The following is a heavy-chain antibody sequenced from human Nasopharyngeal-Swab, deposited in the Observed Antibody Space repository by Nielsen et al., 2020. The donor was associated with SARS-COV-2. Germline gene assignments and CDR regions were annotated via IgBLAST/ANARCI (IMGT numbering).Heavy chain of an antibody. J-gene: IGHJ5*02. CDR1: GDSISSNSYY. CDR2: SSYSGTT. Sequence: GSLRLSCTVSGDSISSNSYYWGWIRQSPGKGLEWVGSSSYSGTTYFNPSLKSRVTISVDTSKNQFSVKLSSVTAADTAVYYCASYYYDSSDYSYWFDPWGQGTLVTVSS. V-gene: IGHV4-39*01. CDR3: ASYYYDSSDYSYWFDP. D-gene: IGHD3-22*01.